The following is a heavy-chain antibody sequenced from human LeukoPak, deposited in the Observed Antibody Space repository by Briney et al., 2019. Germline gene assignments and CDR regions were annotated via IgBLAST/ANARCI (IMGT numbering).Heavy chain of an antibody. Sequence: GGSLRLSCAVSGITLSNYGMSWVRQAPGKGLEGVAGLSGSGGGTNYAGSVKGRVTISRENAKTTLYLKMNSLRAEDTAVYFCAKRGVVIRVILVGFHKEAYYFASWGQGALVTVSS. CDR3: AKRGVVIRVILVGFHKEAYYFAS. CDR1: GITLSNYG. V-gene: IGHV3-23*01. CDR2: LSGSGGGT. D-gene: IGHD2-15*01. J-gene: IGHJ4*02.